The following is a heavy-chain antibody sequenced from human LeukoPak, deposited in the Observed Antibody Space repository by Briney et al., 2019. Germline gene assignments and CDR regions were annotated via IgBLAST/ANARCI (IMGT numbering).Heavy chain of an antibody. V-gene: IGHV3-64*01. CDR3: ARVHYGSGSFHFDY. CDR1: GFTFSSYA. D-gene: IGHD3-10*01. J-gene: IGHJ4*02. CDR2: ISSNGGST. Sequence: PGGSLRLSCAASGFTFSSYAMHWVRQAPGKGLEYVTAISSNGGSTYYANSVKGRFTISRDNTKNTLYLQMGSLRAEDMAVYYCARVHYGSGSFHFDYWGQGTLVTVSS.